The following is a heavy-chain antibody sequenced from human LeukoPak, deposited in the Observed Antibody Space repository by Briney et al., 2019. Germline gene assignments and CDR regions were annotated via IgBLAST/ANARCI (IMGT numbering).Heavy chain of an antibody. D-gene: IGHD1-20*01. CDR3: AREVADNWKYFDY. J-gene: IGHJ4*02. Sequence: GGSLRLSCAASGFAFSSYAMTWVRQAPGKGLEWISAVSDSGSTTYYVDSVKGRFTISRDNSKNTLYLQMNSLRAEDTAVYYCAREVADNWKYFDYWGQGTLVTVSS. V-gene: IGHV3-23*01. CDR1: GFAFSSYA. CDR2: VSDSGSTT.